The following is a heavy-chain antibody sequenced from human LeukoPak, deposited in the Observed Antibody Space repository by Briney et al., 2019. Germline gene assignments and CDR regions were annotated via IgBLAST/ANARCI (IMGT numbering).Heavy chain of an antibody. D-gene: IGHD3-9*01. V-gene: IGHV4-34*01. J-gene: IGHJ4*02. CDR1: GGSFSGYY. CDR3: ARGTGSVAGWLDY. CDR2: INHSGST. Sequence: PSETLSFTCAVYGGSFSGYYWSWIRQPPGKGLEWIGEINHSGSTNYNPSLKSRVTISVDTSKNQFSLKLSSLTAADTAVFYCARGTGSVAGWLDYWGQGTLVTVSS.